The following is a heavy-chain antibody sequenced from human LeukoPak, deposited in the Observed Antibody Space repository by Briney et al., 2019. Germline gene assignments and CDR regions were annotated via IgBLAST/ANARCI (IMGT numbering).Heavy chain of an antibody. CDR2: IYYSGST. V-gene: IGHV4-59*01. CDR3: ASTKVGATYTYYFDY. CDR1: GGSISSYY. D-gene: IGHD1-26*01. J-gene: IGHJ4*02. Sequence: SETLSLTCTVSGGSISSYYWSWIRQPPGKGLEWIGYIYYSGSTNYNPSLKSRVTISVDTSKNQFSLKLSSVTAADTAVYYCASTKVGATYTYYFDYWGQGTLVTVSS.